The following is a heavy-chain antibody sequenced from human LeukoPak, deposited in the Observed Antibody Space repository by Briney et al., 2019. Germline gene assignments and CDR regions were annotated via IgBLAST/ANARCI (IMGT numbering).Heavy chain of an antibody. D-gene: IGHD6-25*01. J-gene: IGHJ4*02. CDR2: VYYSGVT. CDR1: GGSIFSSSYY. V-gene: IGHV4-39*01. CDR3: ARHPSRLYYFDY. Sequence: PSETLSLTCTVSGGSIFSSSYYWGWIRQAPGKGLEWIGSVYYSGVTYYNPSLKSRVTISVDTSKNQFSLKLSSVTAADTAVYYCARHPSRLYYFDYWGQGTLVTVSS.